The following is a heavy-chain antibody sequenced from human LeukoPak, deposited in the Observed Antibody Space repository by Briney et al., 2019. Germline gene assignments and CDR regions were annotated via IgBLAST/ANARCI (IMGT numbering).Heavy chain of an antibody. CDR2: TSGSSGST. Sequence: YPGGSLRLSCAASGFTVSSNYMSWVRQAPGKGLEWVSGTSGSSGSTYYADSVKGRFTISRDNSKNTLYLQMNSLRAEDTAVYYCTKELRYSESLFDYWGQGALVTVSS. V-gene: IGHV3-23*01. CDR1: GFTVSSNY. J-gene: IGHJ4*02. CDR3: TKELRYSESLFDY. D-gene: IGHD2-21*01.